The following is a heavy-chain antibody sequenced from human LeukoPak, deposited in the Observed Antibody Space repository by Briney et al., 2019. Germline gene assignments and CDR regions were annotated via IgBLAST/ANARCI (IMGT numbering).Heavy chain of an antibody. V-gene: IGHV3-23*01. D-gene: IGHD3-9*01. CDR3: VKELRGAYHDILTGYYTLSQSTPLDY. Sequence: PGGSLRLSCAASGLTFSSYAMTCVRQAPGKGLEWVSAISGSGGSTYYADSVKGRFTISRDNSKNTLYLQMSSLRAEDTAVYYCVKELRGAYHDILTGYYTLSQSTPLDYWGQGTLFTVFS. CDR2: ISGSGGST. CDR1: GLTFSSYA. J-gene: IGHJ4*02.